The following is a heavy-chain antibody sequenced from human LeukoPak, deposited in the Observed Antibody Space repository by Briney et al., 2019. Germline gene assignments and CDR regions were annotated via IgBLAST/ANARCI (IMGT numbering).Heavy chain of an antibody. CDR3: ARAYSSSWYAPFDY. CDR1: GFTFSSYE. CDR2: ISSSGSTI. D-gene: IGHD6-13*01. J-gene: IGHJ4*02. V-gene: IGHV3-48*03. Sequence: PGGSLRLSCAASGFTFSSYEMNWVRQAPGKGLEWVSYISSSGSTIYYADSVKGRFTISRDNAKNSLYLQMNSLRAEDTAVYYCARAYSSSWYAPFDYWDQGTLVTVSS.